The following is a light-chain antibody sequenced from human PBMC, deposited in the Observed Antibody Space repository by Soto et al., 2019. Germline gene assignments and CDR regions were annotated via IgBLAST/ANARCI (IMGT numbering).Light chain of an antibody. V-gene: IGLV1-40*01. CDR2: GNN. J-gene: IGLJ2*01. CDR3: PSYDCSLTNSV. CDR1: SSNIGAGYD. Sequence: QSVLTQPPSVSGAPGQTITICCTGSSSNIGAGYDVHWYQQLPGRAPKLLIYGNNNRPSGVPDRFSGSKSGTSVSLAITGLRGEDVADYHCPSYDCSLTNSVFGGGTKLTVL.